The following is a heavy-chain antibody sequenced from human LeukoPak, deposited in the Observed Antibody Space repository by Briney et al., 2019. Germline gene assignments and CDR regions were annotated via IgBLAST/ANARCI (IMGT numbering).Heavy chain of an antibody. CDR3: ARLGSGVVIIPHYYYYMDV. J-gene: IGHJ6*03. D-gene: IGHD3-3*01. CDR2: IYYSGST. V-gene: IGHV4-31*03. Sequence: SETLSLTCTVSGGSISSGGYYWSWIRQHPGKGLEWIGYIYYSGSTYYNPSLKSRVTISVDTSKNQFSLKLSSVTAADTAVYYCARLGSGVVIIPHYYYYMDVWGKGTTVTVSS. CDR1: GGSISSGGYY.